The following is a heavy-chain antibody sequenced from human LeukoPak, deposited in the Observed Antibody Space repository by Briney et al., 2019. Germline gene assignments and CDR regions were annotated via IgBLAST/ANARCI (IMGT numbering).Heavy chain of an antibody. CDR2: ISYDGSNK. Sequence: GRSLRLSCAASGFTSSSYAMHWVRQAPGKGLEWVAVISYDGSNKYYADSVKGRFTISRDNSKNTLYLQMNSLRAEDTAVYYCARDPSGGSYWGGFDYWGQGTLVTVSS. CDR1: GFTSSSYA. V-gene: IGHV3-30-3*01. J-gene: IGHJ4*02. CDR3: ARDPSGGSYWGGFDY. D-gene: IGHD1-26*01.